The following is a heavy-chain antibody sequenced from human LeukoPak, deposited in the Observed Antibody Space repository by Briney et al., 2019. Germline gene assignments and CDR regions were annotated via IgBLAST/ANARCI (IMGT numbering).Heavy chain of an antibody. J-gene: IGHJ5*02. CDR3: ARARGGSYYL. CDR2: ISYDGSNE. D-gene: IGHD1-26*01. Sequence: GGSLRLSCAASGFTFSSYAMHWVRQAPGKGLEWVAVISYDGSNEYYADSVKGRFTISRDNSKNTLYLQMNSLRAEDTAVYYCARARGGSYYLWGQGTLVTVSS. V-gene: IGHV3-30*04. CDR1: GFTFSSYA.